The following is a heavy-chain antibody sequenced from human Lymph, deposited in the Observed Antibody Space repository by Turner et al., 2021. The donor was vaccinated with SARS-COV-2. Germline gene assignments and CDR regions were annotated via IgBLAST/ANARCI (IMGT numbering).Heavy chain of an antibody. CDR3: AGNCWSAYRLDY. V-gene: IGHV3-30-3*01. D-gene: IGHD3-3*01. CDR2: ISYDGSNK. Sequence: QVQLFVSGGGVVQPGRSLSLSCVASGFTLRNYAMHWVRQAPGKGLEWVGIISYDGSNKYYADSVKGGFTISRDNSKNKLDLQMNRLGAEDTAVYYCAGNCWSAYRLDYWGQGTLVTVSS. J-gene: IGHJ4*02. CDR1: GFTLRNYA.